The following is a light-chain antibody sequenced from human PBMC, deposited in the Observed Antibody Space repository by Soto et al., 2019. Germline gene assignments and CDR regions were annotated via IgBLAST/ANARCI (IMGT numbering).Light chain of an antibody. CDR1: QSVKINN. V-gene: IGKV3D-20*02. Sequence: EIDLTQSPGTLSLSQGDSAYLSCRASQSVKINNLAWYQQKPGQAPMVLVHAASSRATGIPDRCSGSGAGTDFTLTISMQAPEDFAVYYCQQRSNWHTFGEGTKVDIK. CDR3: QQRSNWHT. CDR2: AAS. J-gene: IGKJ4*02.